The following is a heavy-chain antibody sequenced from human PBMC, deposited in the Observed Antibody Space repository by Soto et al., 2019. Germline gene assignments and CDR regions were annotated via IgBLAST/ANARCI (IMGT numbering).Heavy chain of an antibody. Sequence: QVQLQESGPGLVKPSGTLSLTCAVSGDSVSSPYYWCWVRQPPGKGLEWIGEVFPTGTTCYNPSLRSRVTISMDKANNQFSLDLSSVTAADTAVYYCARSAGWYAVHSWGPGTPVIVSS. CDR2: VFPTGTT. CDR1: GDSVSSPYY. V-gene: IGHV4-4*02. CDR3: ARSAGWYAVHS. J-gene: IGHJ4*02. D-gene: IGHD6-19*01.